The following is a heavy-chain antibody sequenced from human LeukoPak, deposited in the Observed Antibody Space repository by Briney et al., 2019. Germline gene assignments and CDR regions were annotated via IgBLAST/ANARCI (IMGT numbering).Heavy chain of an antibody. D-gene: IGHD3-10*01. J-gene: IGHJ4*02. Sequence: GGSLRLSCAASGFTFSSYAMSWVRQAPGKGLEWVSAISGSGGSTYYADSVKGRITISRDNSKNTLYLQMNSLRAEDTAVYYCAKDEYYYGSGSCFDYWGQGTLVTVSS. V-gene: IGHV3-23*01. CDR1: GFTFSSYA. CDR2: ISGSGGST. CDR3: AKDEYYYGSGSCFDY.